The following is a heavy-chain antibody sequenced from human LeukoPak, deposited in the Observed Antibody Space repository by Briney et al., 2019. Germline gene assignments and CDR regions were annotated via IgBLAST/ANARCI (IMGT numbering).Heavy chain of an antibody. CDR3: ARPAGGLTSDY. D-gene: IGHD3/OR15-3a*01. CDR2: IYYSGST. V-gene: IGHV4-39*01. CDR1: GGSISSSSYY. J-gene: IGHJ4*02. Sequence: PSETLSLTCTVSGGSISSSSYYWGWIRQPPGKGLEWIGSIYYSGSTYYNPSLKSRVTISVDTSKNQFSLKLSSVTAADTAVYYCARPAGGLTSDYWGQGTLVTVSS.